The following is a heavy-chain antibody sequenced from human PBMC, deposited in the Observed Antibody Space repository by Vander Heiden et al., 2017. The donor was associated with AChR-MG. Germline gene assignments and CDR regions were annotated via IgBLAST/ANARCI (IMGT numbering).Heavy chain of an antibody. CDR3: ARDDYGDYKKYYYGMDV. D-gene: IGHD4-17*01. CDR1: GFTFSSYG. CDR2: ISSSSSYI. J-gene: IGHJ6*02. Sequence: EVQLVESGGGLVKPGGSLRLPCAASGFTFSSYGMNWVRQAPGKGLEWVSSISSSSSYIYYADSVKGRFTISRDNAKNSLYLQMNSLRAEDTAVYYCARDDYGDYKKYYYGMDVWGQGTTVTVSS. V-gene: IGHV3-21*01.